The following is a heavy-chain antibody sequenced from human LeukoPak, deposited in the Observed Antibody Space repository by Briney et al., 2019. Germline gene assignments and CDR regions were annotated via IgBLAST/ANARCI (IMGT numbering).Heavy chain of an antibody. CDR3: ATGRTWWDLLNY. J-gene: IGHJ4*02. V-gene: IGHV1-24*01. D-gene: IGHD1-26*01. CDR2: PDPEAGEM. CDR1: GHTLTELS. Sequence: VASVKVSCKVSGHTLTELSLHWVRQAPGKGLEWMGGPDPEAGEMIYSQKFQGRVTMTEDTSTDIAYMEMSSLRSEDTAVYYCATGRTWWDLLNYWGQGTLVTVSS.